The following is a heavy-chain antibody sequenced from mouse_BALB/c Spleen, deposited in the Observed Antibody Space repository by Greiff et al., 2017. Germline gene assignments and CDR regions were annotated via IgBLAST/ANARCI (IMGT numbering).Heavy chain of an antibody. J-gene: IGHJ2*01. V-gene: IGHV5-6-5*01. CDR1: GFTFSSYA. CDR3: ARNYGSPYFDY. D-gene: IGHD1-1*01. Sequence: EVMLVESGGGLVKPGGSLKLSCAASGFTFSSYAMSWVRQTPEKRLEWVASISSGGSTYYPDSVKGRFTISRDNARNILYLQMSSLRSEDTAMYYCARNYGSPYFDYWGQGTTLTVSS. CDR2: ISSGGST.